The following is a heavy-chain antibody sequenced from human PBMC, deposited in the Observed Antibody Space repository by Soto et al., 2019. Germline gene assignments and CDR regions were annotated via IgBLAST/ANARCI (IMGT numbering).Heavy chain of an antibody. J-gene: IGHJ5*01. CDR2: LSYSGRT. CDR1: GSSIVSSSYS. V-gene: IGHV4-39*01. Sequence: SETMSLACTFAGSSIVSSSYSWDWIRQPPGKGLEWIGSLSYSGRTCYNPPLKSRVNISVDTSKNQLSLKLSFVTAAETDVYYCERSGVRGVMLNWFDSWGQRTLVTFS. CDR3: ERSGVRGVMLNWFDS. D-gene: IGHD3-10*01.